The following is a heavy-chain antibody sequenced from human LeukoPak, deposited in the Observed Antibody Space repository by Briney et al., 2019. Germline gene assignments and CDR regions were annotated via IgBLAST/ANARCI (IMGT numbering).Heavy chain of an antibody. CDR2: IYYGGRT. J-gene: IGHJ3*02. D-gene: IGHD5-12*01. CDR1: GGSISSYY. CDR3: AREWRDAFDI. Sequence: SETLSLTCSVSGGSISSYYWSWIRQPPGKGVEWIGYIYYGGRTKYNPSLKSRVTISGDTSKNQFSLKLTSVTAADTAVYYRAREWRDAFDIWGQGTMVTVSS. V-gene: IGHV4-59*01.